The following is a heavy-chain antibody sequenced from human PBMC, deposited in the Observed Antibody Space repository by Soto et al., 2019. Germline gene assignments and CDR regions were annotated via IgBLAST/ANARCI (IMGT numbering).Heavy chain of an antibody. D-gene: IGHD5-12*01. CDR2: IIPIFGTA. CDR1: GGTFSSYT. J-gene: IGHJ3*01. V-gene: IGHV1-69*12. Sequence: QVQLVQSGAEVKKPGSSVKVSCKDSGGTFSSYTISWVRQAPGQGLEWKGGIIPIFGTANYAQKFQGRVTITADESTSTAYMELGSLRSEDTAVYYCARDIRGSQFATLADWGQGTMVTVSS. CDR3: ARDIRGSQFATLAD.